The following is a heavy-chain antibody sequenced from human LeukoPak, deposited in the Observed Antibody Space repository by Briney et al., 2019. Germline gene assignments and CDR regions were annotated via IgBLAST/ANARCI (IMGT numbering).Heavy chain of an antibody. D-gene: IGHD6-13*01. CDR3: ARGWRERKSGSWYPEDYYCYMDV. J-gene: IGHJ6*03. V-gene: IGHV4-39*07. CDR1: GGSISSSSYY. Sequence: PSESLSLTCTVPGGSISSSSYYWGWIRQPRGKGLEWIGRVYYSGSTYNNPSRKGRVTISVETSKNQFSLQLSSVTAADTAVYYCARGWRERKSGSWYPEDYYCYMDVWGKGTTVTVSS. CDR2: VYYSGST.